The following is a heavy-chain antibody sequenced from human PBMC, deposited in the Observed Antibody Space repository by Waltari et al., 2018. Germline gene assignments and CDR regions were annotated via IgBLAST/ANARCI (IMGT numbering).Heavy chain of an antibody. V-gene: IGHV3-23*01. CDR3: AKDRWQQLVPTFDY. CDR2: ISGSGGST. J-gene: IGHJ4*02. Sequence: EVQLLESGGGLVQPGGSLRLSCAASGFTFSSYAMSWVRQAPGKGLELVSAISGSGGSTYYADSVKGRFTISRDNSKNTLYLPMNSLRAEDTAVYYCAKDRWQQLVPTFDYWGQGTLVTVSS. CDR1: GFTFSSYA. D-gene: IGHD6-13*01.